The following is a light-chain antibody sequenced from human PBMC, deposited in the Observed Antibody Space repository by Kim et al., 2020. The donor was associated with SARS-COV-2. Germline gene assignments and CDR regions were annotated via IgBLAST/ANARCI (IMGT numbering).Light chain of an antibody. J-gene: IGKJ2*01. Sequence: VSPGERATLSCRASQDVSSNLAWYQQHPGQPPRLLIYGASTRASGIPARFSGSGSGTEFTLTINSLQSEDFAVYYCQQYNNWPPVTFGQGTKLEI. CDR1: QDVSSN. V-gene: IGKV3-15*01. CDR2: GAS. CDR3: QQYNNWPPVT.